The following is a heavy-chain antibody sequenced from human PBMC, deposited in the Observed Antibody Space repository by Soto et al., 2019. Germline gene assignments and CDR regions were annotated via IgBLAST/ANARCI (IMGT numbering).Heavy chain of an antibody. J-gene: IGHJ5*02. CDR3: AREVLFSYAPDINWFDP. CDR2: ISAYNGNT. CDR1: GYTFTSFG. D-gene: IGHD3-16*01. Sequence: ASVKVSCKASGYTFTSFGISWVRQAPGQGLEWMGWISAYNGNTNYAQKLQGRVTMTTDTSTSTAYMELRSLRSDDTAVYYCAREVLFSYAPDINWFDPWGQGTLVTVSS. V-gene: IGHV1-18*01.